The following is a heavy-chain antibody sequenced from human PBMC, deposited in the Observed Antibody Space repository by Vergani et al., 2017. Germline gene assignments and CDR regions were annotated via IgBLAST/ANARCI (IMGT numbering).Heavy chain of an antibody. D-gene: IGHD1-26*01. CDR1: GYTFTSYD. CDR2: MNPNSGNT. CDR3: AGGPGVGATKGGWWFEP. J-gene: IGHJ5*02. V-gene: IGHV1-8*01. Sequence: QVQLVQSGAEVKKPGASVKVSCKASGYTFTSYDINWVRQATGQGLEWMGWMNPNSGNTGYAQKFQGRVTMTRNTSISTAYMELSSLRSEDTAVYSCAGGPGVGATKGGWWFEPWGQGTLVTVSS.